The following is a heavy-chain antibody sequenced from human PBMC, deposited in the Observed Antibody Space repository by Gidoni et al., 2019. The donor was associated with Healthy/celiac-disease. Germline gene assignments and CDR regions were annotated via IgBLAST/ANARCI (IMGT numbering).Heavy chain of an antibody. Sequence: QVQLVQSGAEVKKPGSSVKVSCKASGGTFSSYTISWVRQAPGQGLEWMGRIIPILGIANYAQKFQGRVTITADKSTSTAYMELISLRSEDTAVYYCARVFSSGWVDYWGQGTLVTVSS. CDR3: ARVFSSGWVDY. V-gene: IGHV1-69*02. J-gene: IGHJ4*02. CDR1: GGTFSSYT. CDR2: IIPILGIA. D-gene: IGHD6-19*01.